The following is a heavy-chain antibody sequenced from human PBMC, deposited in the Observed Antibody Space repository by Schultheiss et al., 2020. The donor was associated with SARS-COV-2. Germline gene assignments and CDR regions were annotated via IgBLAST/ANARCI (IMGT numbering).Heavy chain of an antibody. J-gene: IGHJ3*02. V-gene: IGHV4-59*08. CDR2: IYYSGST. Sequence: SETLSLTCTVSGGSISSGYYWGWIRQPPGKGLEWIGYIYYSGSTNYNPSLKSRVTISVDTSKNQFSLKLSSVTAADTAVYYCARHIPTYYYDSSGYPVGAFDIWGQGKMVTVSS. CDR1: GGSISSGYY. D-gene: IGHD3-22*01. CDR3: ARHIPTYYYDSSGYPVGAFDI.